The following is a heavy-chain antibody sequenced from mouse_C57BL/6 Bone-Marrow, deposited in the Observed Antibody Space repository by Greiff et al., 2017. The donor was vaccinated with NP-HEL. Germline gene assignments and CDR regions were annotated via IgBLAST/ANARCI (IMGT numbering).Heavy chain of an antibody. V-gene: IGHV1-82*01. D-gene: IGHD1-3*01. CDR1: GYAFSSSW. Sequence: QVQLQQSGPELVKPGASVKISCKASGYAFSSSWMNWVKQRPGKGLEWIGRIYPGDGGTNYNGKFKGKATLTADKASSTAYMQLSSLTSEDSAVYYCAKEVDDMECWGQGTSVTVSS. CDR3: AKEVDDMEC. CDR2: IYPGDGGT. J-gene: IGHJ4*01.